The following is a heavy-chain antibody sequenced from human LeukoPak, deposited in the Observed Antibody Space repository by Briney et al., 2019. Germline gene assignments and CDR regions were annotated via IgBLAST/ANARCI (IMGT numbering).Heavy chain of an antibody. CDR1: GGSMNSHY. Sequence: SETLSLTCAVSGGSMNSHYWSWIRQPPGKGLQWIGFIHSNGHSDQNPSLRSRATISLDTSKNQFSLRLSSVAVADTAVYYCARDGARLTGTSGMDVWGHGTTVTVSS. V-gene: IGHV4-59*11. D-gene: IGHD4-17*01. CDR3: ARDGARLTGTSGMDV. CDR2: IHSNGHS. J-gene: IGHJ6*02.